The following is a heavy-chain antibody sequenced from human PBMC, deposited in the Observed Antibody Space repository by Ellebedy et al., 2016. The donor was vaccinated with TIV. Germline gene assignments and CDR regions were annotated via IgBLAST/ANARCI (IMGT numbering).Heavy chain of an antibody. CDR1: GGSVSSTRYY. CDR3: ARDGTVRGVTPPDY. Sequence: MPSETLSLTCSVSGGSVSSTRYYWAWIRQPPGKGPEYIGSVYYSGSPYYNPSFKSRVTLSADPSKNQFSLNLRTSTAADTAVYYCARDGTVRGVTPPDYWGQGTLVTVSS. J-gene: IGHJ4*02. D-gene: IGHD3-10*01. CDR2: VYYSGSP. V-gene: IGHV4-39*02.